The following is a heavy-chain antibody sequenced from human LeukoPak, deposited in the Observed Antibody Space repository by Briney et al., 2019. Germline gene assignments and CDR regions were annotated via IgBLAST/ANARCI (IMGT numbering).Heavy chain of an antibody. CDR3: ARGVVDSSGWYRSWFDP. CDR1: GFTFSSYA. CDR2: ISYDGSNK. Sequence: GSLRLSCAASGFTFSSYAMHWVRQAPGKGLEWVAVISYDGSNKYYADSVKGRFTISRDNSKNTLYLQMNSLRAEDTAVYYCARGVVDSSGWYRSWFDPWGQGTLVTVSS. D-gene: IGHD6-19*01. V-gene: IGHV3-30*04. J-gene: IGHJ5*02.